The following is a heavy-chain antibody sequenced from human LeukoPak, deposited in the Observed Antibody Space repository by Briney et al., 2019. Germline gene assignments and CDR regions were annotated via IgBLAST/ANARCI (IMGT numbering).Heavy chain of an antibody. Sequence: GESLKISCKGSGYSFTSYWIGWVRQMPGKGLEWMGIIYPGDSENIYSPSFQGQATISADKSMNTAYLQWNSLKASDTAMYYCVRPLHDDAIDYWGQGTLVTVSS. D-gene: IGHD1-1*01. CDR3: VRPLHDDAIDY. CDR2: IYPGDSEN. V-gene: IGHV5-51*01. J-gene: IGHJ4*02. CDR1: GYSFTSYW.